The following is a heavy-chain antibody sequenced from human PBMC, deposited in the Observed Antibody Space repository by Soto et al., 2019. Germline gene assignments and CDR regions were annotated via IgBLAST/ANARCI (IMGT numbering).Heavy chain of an antibody. V-gene: IGHV3-66*01. CDR1: GFSVSSKY. CDR3: ARDPRHLVTTGPYYYYYIDV. D-gene: IGHD2-21*02. Sequence: GGSLRLSCAASGFSVSSKYMSWVRQAPGKGLEWVSVIYSGGSTYYADSVKGRFTISRDNSKNTLYLQMNSLRAEDTAVYYCARDPRHLVTTGPYYYYYIDVWGKGTTVTVSS. CDR2: IYSGGST. J-gene: IGHJ6*03.